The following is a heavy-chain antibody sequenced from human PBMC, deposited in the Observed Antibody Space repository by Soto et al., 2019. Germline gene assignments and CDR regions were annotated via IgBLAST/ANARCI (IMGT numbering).Heavy chain of an antibody. CDR2: IYYSGST. J-gene: IGHJ6*03. CDR1: GGSISSYY. Sequence: SETLSLTCTVSGGSISSYYWSWIRQPPGKGLEWIGYIYYSGSTNYNPSLKSRVTISVDTSKNQFSLKLSSVTAADTAVYYCARVRRYCTNGVCSPREGYYYYYYYMDVWGKGTTVTVSS. V-gene: IGHV4-59*01. D-gene: IGHD2-8*01. CDR3: ARVRRYCTNGVCSPREGYYYYYYYMDV.